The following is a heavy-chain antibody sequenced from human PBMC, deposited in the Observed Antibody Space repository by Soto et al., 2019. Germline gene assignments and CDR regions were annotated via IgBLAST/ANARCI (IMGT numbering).Heavy chain of an antibody. V-gene: IGHV3-48*01. CDR1: GFTFSSYS. J-gene: IGHJ5*02. CDR3: ARDAHDITIFGVVPTSDNWFDP. Sequence: PGGSLRLSCAASGFTFSSYSMNWVRQAPGKGLEWVSYISSSSSTIYYADSVKGRFTISRDNAKNSLYLQMNSLRAEDTAVYYCARDAHDITIFGVVPTSDNWFDPWGQGTLVTVSS. CDR2: ISSSSSTI. D-gene: IGHD3-3*01.